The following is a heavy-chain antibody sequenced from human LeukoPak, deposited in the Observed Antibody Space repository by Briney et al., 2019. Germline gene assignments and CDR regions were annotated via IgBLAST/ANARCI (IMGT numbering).Heavy chain of an antibody. V-gene: IGHV1-69*04. CDR1: GGTFSSYA. D-gene: IGHD2-2*01. CDR2: IIPILGIA. J-gene: IGHJ4*02. Sequence: SVKVSCKASGGTFSSYATSWVRQAPGQGLEWMGRIIPILGIANYAQKFQGRVTITADKSTSTAYMELSSLRSEDTAVYYCARGSCSSTSCYPGDYWGQGTLVTVSS. CDR3: ARGSCSSTSCYPGDY.